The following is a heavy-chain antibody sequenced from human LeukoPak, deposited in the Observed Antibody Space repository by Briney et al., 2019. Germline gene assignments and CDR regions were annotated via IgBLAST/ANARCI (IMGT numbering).Heavy chain of an antibody. V-gene: IGHV5-51*01. CDR1: GYIYTSYW. Sequence: GESLKISCNSSGYIYTSYWIGWVRQMPGKGLEWMGIIYPGDSDTRYSPSFQGQVTISADKSISTAYLHWSSLKASDTAMYYCGRLPGMGYMDVWGKGTTVTVSS. D-gene: IGHD2-8*01. J-gene: IGHJ6*03. CDR3: GRLPGMGYMDV. CDR2: IYPGDSDT.